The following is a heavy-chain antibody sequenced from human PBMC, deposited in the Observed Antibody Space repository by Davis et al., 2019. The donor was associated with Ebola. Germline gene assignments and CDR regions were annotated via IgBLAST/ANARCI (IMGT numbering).Heavy chain of an antibody. J-gene: IGHJ6*02. Sequence: PGGSLRLSCAGSGFDFSCCAMNWVRQAPGKGLEWVSGIGSSSNGRHYADSVRGRFTISRDDSKNTVYLEMTGLRAEETAVYYCAKDLYWWSASDVWGQGTTVTVSS. CDR3: AKDLYWWSASDV. CDR1: GFDFSCCA. D-gene: IGHD2-15*01. CDR2: IGSSSNGR. V-gene: IGHV3-23*01.